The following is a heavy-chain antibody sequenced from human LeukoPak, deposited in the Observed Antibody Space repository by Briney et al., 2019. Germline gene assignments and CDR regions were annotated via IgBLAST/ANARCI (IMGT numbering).Heavy chain of an antibody. CDR3: SRATRNGYDY. CDR1: GFTFRIYG. V-gene: IGHV3-48*01. CDR2: ISHTSDSI. Sequence: GGSLRLSCVASGFTFRIYGMNWVRQGPGQGPERVSYISHTSDSILYADSVKFRFTMSRDNAKKTLYLQMNSLRAEDSAVDYCSRATRNGYDYWGQGTLVTVSS. D-gene: IGHD5-24*01. J-gene: IGHJ4*02.